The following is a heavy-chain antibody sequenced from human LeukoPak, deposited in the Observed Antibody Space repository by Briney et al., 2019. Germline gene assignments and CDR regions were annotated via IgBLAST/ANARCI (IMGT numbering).Heavy chain of an antibody. Sequence: PSQTLSLTCTVSGGSISSGDYYWSWIRQPPGKGLEWIGYIYYSGSTNYNPSLKSRVTISVDTSKNQFSLKLSSVTAADTAVYYCAGTLAYCGGDCYFDFDYWGQGTLVTVSS. D-gene: IGHD2-21*02. CDR2: IYYSGST. J-gene: IGHJ4*02. V-gene: IGHV4-30-4*01. CDR1: GGSISSGDYY. CDR3: AGTLAYCGGDCYFDFDY.